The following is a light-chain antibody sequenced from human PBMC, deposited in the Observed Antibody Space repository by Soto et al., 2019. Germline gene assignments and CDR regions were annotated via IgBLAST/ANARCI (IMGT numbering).Light chain of an antibody. CDR3: SSYAGFNNFV. CDR2: EVT. J-gene: IGLJ1*01. CDR1: SSDVGAYNY. Sequence: QSALTQPPSASGSPGQSVTISCTGTSSDVGAYNYVSWYQQHPDKAPKLMIYEVTNRPSGVPDRFSASKSGNTASLTVSGLQAEDEADYFCSSYAGFNNFVFGTGTKLTV. V-gene: IGLV2-8*01.